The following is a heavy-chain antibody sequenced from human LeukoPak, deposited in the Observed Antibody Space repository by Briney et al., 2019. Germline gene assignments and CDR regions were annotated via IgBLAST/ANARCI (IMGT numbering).Heavy chain of an antibody. CDR1: GFTFSSYS. D-gene: IGHD3-22*01. CDR2: ISSSSSYI. Sequence: GGSLRLSCAASGFTFSSYSMNWVRQAPGKGLEWVSSISSSSSYIYYADSVKGRFTISRDNAKNTLYLQMNSLRAEDTAVYYCARGRGTYYYDSSSAIHDYWGQGTLVTVSS. J-gene: IGHJ4*02. CDR3: ARGRGTYYYDSSSAIHDY. V-gene: IGHV3-21*01.